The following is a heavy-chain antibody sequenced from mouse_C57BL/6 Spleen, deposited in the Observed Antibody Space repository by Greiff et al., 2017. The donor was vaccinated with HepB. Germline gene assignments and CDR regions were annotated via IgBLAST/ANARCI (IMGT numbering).Heavy chain of an antibody. CDR1: GYTFTSYD. V-gene: IGHV1-85*01. CDR2: IYPRDGST. Sequence: VQLQQSGPELVKPGASVKLSCKASGYTFTSYDINWVKQRPGQGLEWIGWIYPRDGSTKYNEKFKGKATLTVDTSSSTAYMELHSLTSEDSAVYVGARSREIATVVADAMDYWGQGTSVTVSS. D-gene: IGHD1-1*01. J-gene: IGHJ4*01. CDR3: ARSREIATVVADAMDY.